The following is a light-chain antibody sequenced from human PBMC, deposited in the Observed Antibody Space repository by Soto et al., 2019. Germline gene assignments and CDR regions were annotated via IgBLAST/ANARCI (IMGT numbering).Light chain of an antibody. J-gene: IGKJ4*01. Sequence: EIFMTQSPATLCVARGERASLYGRASQSVSSNLAWYQQKTGKTPRLLIYATSTRATGITARFSGSGSATEFTLTISSLQSEDFAVYYCQHYNNWPLTFGGGTKVDI. CDR3: QHYNNWPLT. CDR2: ATS. CDR1: QSVSSN. V-gene: IGKV3-15*01.